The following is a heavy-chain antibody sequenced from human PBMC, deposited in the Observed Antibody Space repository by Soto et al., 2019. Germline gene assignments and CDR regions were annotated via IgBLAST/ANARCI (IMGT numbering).Heavy chain of an antibody. Sequence: SVKVSCKVSGGTFSSYAISWVRQAPGQGLEWMGGIIPIFGTANYAQKFQGRVTITADESTSTAYMELSSLRSEDTAVYYCARIVPAARHPRMDVWGQGTTVTVSS. CDR3: ARIVPAARHPRMDV. CDR2: IIPIFGTA. D-gene: IGHD2-2*01. J-gene: IGHJ6*02. CDR1: GGTFSSYA. V-gene: IGHV1-69*13.